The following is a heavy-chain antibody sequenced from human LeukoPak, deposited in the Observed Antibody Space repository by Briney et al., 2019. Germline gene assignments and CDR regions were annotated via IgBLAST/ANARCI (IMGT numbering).Heavy chain of an antibody. CDR3: ARQYYYDSSGYPFDY. D-gene: IGHD3-22*01. CDR2: IYYSGST. Sequence: PSETLSFTCTVSGGSISSYYWSWIRQPPGKGLEWIGYIYYSGSTNYNPSLKSRVTISVDTSKNQFSLKLSSVTAADTAVYYCARQYYYDSSGYPFDYWGQGTLVTVSS. CDR1: GGSISSYY. J-gene: IGHJ4*02. V-gene: IGHV4-59*08.